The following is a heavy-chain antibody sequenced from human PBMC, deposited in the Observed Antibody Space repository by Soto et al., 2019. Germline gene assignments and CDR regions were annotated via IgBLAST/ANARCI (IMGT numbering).Heavy chain of an antibody. D-gene: IGHD6-19*01. CDR3: VKEGAVAGSGYFQH. V-gene: IGHV3-23*01. Sequence: GGSLRLSCAASGFTFSDYAMSWVRQTPGKGLEWVSAIIGSGDSTFYDDSVKGRFTISRDNSRSTMYLQMSSLRAADTAFYHCVKEGAVAGSGYFQHWGQGTLVTVSS. CDR2: IIGSGDST. J-gene: IGHJ1*01. CDR1: GFTFSDYA.